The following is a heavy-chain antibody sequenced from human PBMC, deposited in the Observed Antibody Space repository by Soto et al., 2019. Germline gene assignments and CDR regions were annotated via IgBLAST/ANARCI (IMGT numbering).Heavy chain of an antibody. J-gene: IGHJ5*02. CDR3: APDWFDP. V-gene: IGHV3-30*03. Sequence: PGGSLRLSCAASGFTLSSYGMHWVRQAPGKGLEWVAVISYDGSNKYYADSVKGRFTISRDNSKNTLYLQMNSLRAEDTAVYYCAPDWFDPWGQGTLVTVSS. CDR1: GFTLSSYG. CDR2: ISYDGSNK.